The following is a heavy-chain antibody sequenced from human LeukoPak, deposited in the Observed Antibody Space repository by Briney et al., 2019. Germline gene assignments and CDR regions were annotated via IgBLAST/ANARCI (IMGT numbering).Heavy chain of an antibody. Sequence: VKGFCQATGHTFTGYYMQWVRPATAQGLGWRGRINPNRGGANYAQQIQGRVTMTRDTSISTAYMELSRLRSDDTAVYYCARDLRLPSVDTAMVLDYWGQGTLVTVSS. D-gene: IGHD5-18*01. CDR1: GHTFTGYY. CDR3: ARDLRLPSVDTAMVLDY. V-gene: IGHV1-2*06. CDR2: INPNRGGA. J-gene: IGHJ4*02.